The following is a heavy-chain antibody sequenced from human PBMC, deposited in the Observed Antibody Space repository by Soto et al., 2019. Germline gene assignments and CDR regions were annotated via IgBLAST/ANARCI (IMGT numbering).Heavy chain of an antibody. D-gene: IGHD3-22*01. CDR3: AKDWYYYDSSGYFLFDY. CDR2: ISGSGGST. Sequence: PGGSLRLSCAASGFTFSSYAMSWVRQAPGKGLEWVSAISGSGGSTYYADSVKGRFTISRDNSKNTLYLQMNSLRAEDTAVYYCAKDWYYYDSSGYFLFDYWGQGTLVTVSS. V-gene: IGHV3-23*01. J-gene: IGHJ4*02. CDR1: GFTFSSYA.